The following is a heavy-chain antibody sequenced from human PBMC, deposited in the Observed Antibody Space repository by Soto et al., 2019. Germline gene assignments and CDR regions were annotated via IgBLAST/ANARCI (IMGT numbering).Heavy chain of an antibody. D-gene: IGHD3-10*01. V-gene: IGHV4-31*03. Sequence: SETLSLTCTVSGDSITSGGYYWSWLRQQPGKGLEWIGYIYHSGGASYNPSLRGRAVISIDTSKNQFFLRVNAVTAADTATYYCARDYYGAGSQYYYYGMEVWGQGTTVTVSS. J-gene: IGHJ6*02. CDR2: IYHSGGA. CDR3: ARDYYGAGSQYYYYGMEV. CDR1: GDSITSGGYY.